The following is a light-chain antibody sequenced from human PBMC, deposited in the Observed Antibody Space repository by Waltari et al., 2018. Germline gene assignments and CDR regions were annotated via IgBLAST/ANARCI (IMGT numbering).Light chain of an antibody. V-gene: IGKV3-15*01. CDR1: QRVRSN. CDR3: QQYNNWPPWT. Sequence: EIVMTQSPATLSVSPGERATLSCRASQRVRSNVAWYQQKPGQAPRLRIYGASTRATGIPARFSGSGSGTEFTLTIGSMKSEDFAVYYCQQYNNWPPWTFGQGTKVEIK. CDR2: GAS. J-gene: IGKJ1*01.